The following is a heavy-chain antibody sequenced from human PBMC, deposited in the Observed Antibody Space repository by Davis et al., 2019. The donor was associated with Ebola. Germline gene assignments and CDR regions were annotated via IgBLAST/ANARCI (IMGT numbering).Heavy chain of an antibody. CDR2: IYYSGGT. CDR1: GGSLCNYY. CDR3: ARTDRVCSGGSCYSGNDFDY. J-gene: IGHJ4*02. D-gene: IGHD2-15*01. V-gene: IGHV4-59*01. Sequence: MPSETLSLTCTVSGGSLCNYYWSWIRQPPGKGLEWICYIYYSGGTDYTPSLKSRVTISVDTSKNQFSLKLNSVAAADTAVYYCARTDRVCSGGSCYSGNDFDYWGQGTLVTVSS.